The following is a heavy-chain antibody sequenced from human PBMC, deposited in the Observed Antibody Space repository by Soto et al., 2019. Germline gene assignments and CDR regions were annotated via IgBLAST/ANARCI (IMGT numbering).Heavy chain of an antibody. CDR2: ISGSGGST. CDR1: GFTFSSYA. Sequence: GSLRLSCAASGFTFSSYAMSWVRQAPGKGLEWVSAISGSGGSTYYADSVKGRFTISRDNSKNTLYLQMNSLRAEDTAVYYCASPLSIAAAGTDPQYFDYWGQGTLVTVSS. V-gene: IGHV3-23*01. CDR3: ASPLSIAAAGTDPQYFDY. D-gene: IGHD6-13*01. J-gene: IGHJ4*02.